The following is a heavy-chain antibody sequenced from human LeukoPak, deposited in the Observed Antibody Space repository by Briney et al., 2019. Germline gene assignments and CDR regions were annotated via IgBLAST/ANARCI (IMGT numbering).Heavy chain of an antibody. D-gene: IGHD4-17*01. CDR1: GFTFSSYW. Sequence: PGGSLRLSCAASGFTFSSYWMHWVRQAPGKGLEWVSAITGGGHSTYYADSVKGRFTISRDNSKNTLYLQLNSLTAEDTAIYYCSTYTVTPRHFDYWGQGTLVTVSS. CDR2: ITGGGHST. CDR3: STYTVTPRHFDY. J-gene: IGHJ4*02. V-gene: IGHV3-23*01.